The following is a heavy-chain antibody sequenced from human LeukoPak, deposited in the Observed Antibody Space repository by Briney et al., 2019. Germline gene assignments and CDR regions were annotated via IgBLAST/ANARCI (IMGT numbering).Heavy chain of an antibody. J-gene: IGHJ5*02. CDR3: ARSMWGWFDP. V-gene: IGHV4-39*01. CDR2: IYYSGST. D-gene: IGHD1-26*01. CDR1: GGSISSSSYY. Sequence: SETLSLTCIVSGGSISSSSYYWGWIRQPPGKGLEWIGSIYYSGSTYYNPSLKSRVTISVDTSKNQFSLKLSSVTAADTAVYYCARSMWGWFDPWGQGTLVTVSS.